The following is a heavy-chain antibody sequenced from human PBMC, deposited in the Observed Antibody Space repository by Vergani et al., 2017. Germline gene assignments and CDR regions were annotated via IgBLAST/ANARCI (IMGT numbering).Heavy chain of an antibody. CDR1: GYTFTGYY. D-gene: IGHD2-2*01. J-gene: IGHJ5*02. Sequence: QVQLVQSGAEVKKPGASVKVSCKASGYTFTGYYMHWVRQAPGQGLEWMGWINPNSGGTNYAQKFQGWVTMTRDTSISTAYMELSRLRSDDTAVYYCAREDVVVPAAGRNWFDPWGQGTLVTVSS. CDR2: INPNSGGT. V-gene: IGHV1-2*04. CDR3: AREDVVVPAAGRNWFDP.